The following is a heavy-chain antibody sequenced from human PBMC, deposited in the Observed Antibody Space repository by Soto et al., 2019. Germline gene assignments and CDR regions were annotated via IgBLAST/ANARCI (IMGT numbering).Heavy chain of an antibody. V-gene: IGHV4-59*01. J-gene: IGHJ6*02. CDR2: IYSSGST. Sequence: QVQLQESGPGLVKPSETLSLTCTVSGGSISSYYWGWIRRSPGKGLEWIGYIYSSGSTTYNPSLKSRITMSVDTSKNHFSLTLSSVTAADTAVYYCVRLRLCPYYYYGMDVWGQGTTVTVSS. CDR3: VRLRLCPYYYYGMDV. CDR1: GGSISSYY.